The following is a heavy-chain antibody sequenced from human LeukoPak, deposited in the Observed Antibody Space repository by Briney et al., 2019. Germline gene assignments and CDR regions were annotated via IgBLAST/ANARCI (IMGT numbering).Heavy chain of an antibody. D-gene: IGHD1-1*01. J-gene: IGHJ4*03. V-gene: IGHV4-34*01. CDR1: GGSFGRYY. Sequence: SETLSLTCAVSGGSFGRYYWSWIRQSPGKGLEWIAEINHRGDTNYNPSVKSRVTISVDTAKNQFSLKVTSLTAADTAVYFCARGPTISETGYFDYWGQGTLVTVSS. CDR3: ARGPTISETGYFDY. CDR2: INHRGDT.